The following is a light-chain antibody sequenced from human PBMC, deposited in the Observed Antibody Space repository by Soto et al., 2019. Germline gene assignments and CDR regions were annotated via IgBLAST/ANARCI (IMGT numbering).Light chain of an antibody. CDR1: SSNIGAGFG. Sequence: QSVVTQSPSASGTPGQRVTISCTGSSSNIGAGFGVHWYQQLPGTAPKLLIYGDYNRPSGVPDRFSGSKSGTSASLAITGLQAEDDADYYCSSYAGSSNVFGTGTKLTVL. CDR3: SSYAGSSNV. CDR2: GDY. J-gene: IGLJ1*01. V-gene: IGLV1-40*01.